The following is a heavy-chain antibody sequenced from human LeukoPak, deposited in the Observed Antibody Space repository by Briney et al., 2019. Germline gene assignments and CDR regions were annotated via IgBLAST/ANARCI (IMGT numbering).Heavy chain of an antibody. CDR3: AREVGDTAMSDY. Sequence: GGSLRLSCAASGFTFSSYSMNWVRQAPGKGLEWVSSISSSSSYIYYADSMKGRFTISRDNAKNSLYLRMNSLRAEDTAVYYCAREVGDTAMSDYWGQGTLVTVSS. CDR1: GFTFSSYS. J-gene: IGHJ4*02. V-gene: IGHV3-21*01. D-gene: IGHD5-18*01. CDR2: ISSSSSYI.